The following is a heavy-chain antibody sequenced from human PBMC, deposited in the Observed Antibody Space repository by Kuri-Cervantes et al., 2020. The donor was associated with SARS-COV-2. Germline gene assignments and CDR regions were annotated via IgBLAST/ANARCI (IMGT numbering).Heavy chain of an antibody. CDR2: IKQDGSEK. CDR3: ATPAPEYGGNSGGWVF. V-gene: IGHV3-7*01. Sequence: GESLKISCAASGFTFSSYWMSWVRRAPGKGLEWVANIKQDGSEKYYVDSVKGRFTISRDNAKNSLYLQMNSLRAEDTAVYYCATPAPEYGGNSGGWVFWGQGTLVTVSS. D-gene: IGHD4-23*01. CDR1: GFTFSSYW. J-gene: IGHJ4*02.